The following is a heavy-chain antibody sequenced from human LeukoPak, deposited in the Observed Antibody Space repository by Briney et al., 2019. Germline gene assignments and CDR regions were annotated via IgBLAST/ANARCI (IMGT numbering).Heavy chain of an antibody. Sequence: GGSLRLSCAASGVTFSSFDMHWVRQPTGQGLEWVSTICTTIDTYYPGSLKSRFTLSRYTSNNSLYLQMNSLTAGDAAVSYCARGPPRGKYYYMDVWGKGTPVTVSS. D-gene: IGHD1-1*01. CDR2: ICTTIDT. V-gene: IGHV3-13*01. J-gene: IGHJ6*03. CDR1: GVTFSSFD. CDR3: ARGPPRGKYYYMDV.